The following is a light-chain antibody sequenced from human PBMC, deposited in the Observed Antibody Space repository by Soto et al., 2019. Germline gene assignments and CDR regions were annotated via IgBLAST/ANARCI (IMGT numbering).Light chain of an antibody. CDR2: RDN. J-gene: IGLJ2*01. Sequence: QSVLTQPPSASGTPGQRVTISCSGSSSNIGSNYVYWYQQLPGTAPKLLIYRDNQRPSGVPDRFSGSRSGTSASLAISGLRSDEEADYHCATWDDSLSGPVVFGGGTKLTVL. CDR1: SSNIGSNY. V-gene: IGLV1-47*01. CDR3: ATWDDSLSGPVV.